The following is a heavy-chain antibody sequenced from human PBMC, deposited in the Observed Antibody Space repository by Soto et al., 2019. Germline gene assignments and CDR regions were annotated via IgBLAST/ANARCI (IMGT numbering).Heavy chain of an antibody. V-gene: IGHV4-4*02. CDR2: IYYTGST. D-gene: IGHD6-6*01. CDR3: ARRARGSSAFYYYYYMDV. Sequence: SETLSLTCAVSGGSIYTDDWWTWVRQTPGKGLEWIGYIYYTGSTDYNASLKNRVIMSVDTSKNQFSLKLNSVTAADTAVYYCARRARGSSAFYYYYYMDVWGKGITVTVSS. CDR1: GGSIYTDDW. J-gene: IGHJ6*03.